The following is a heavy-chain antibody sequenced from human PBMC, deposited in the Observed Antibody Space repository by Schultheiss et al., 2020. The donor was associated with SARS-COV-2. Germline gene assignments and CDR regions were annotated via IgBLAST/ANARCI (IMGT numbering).Heavy chain of an antibody. J-gene: IGHJ4*02. D-gene: IGHD4-17*01. V-gene: IGHV5-10-1*01. CDR1: GYSFTSYW. CDR3: ARCYGDSADYFDY. Sequence: GGSLRLSCKGLGYSFTSYWVAWVRQMPGKGLEWMGRIDPSDSYTNYSPSFQGHVTISADKSISTAYLQWSSLKASDTAMYYCARCYGDSADYFDYWGQGTLVTVSS. CDR2: IDPSDSYT.